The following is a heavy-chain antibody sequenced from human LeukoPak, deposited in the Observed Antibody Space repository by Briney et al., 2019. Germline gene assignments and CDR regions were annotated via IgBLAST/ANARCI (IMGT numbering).Heavy chain of an antibody. D-gene: IGHD3-16*01. J-gene: IGHJ6*03. CDR3: AKGLRTGVGPYMGYHYYMDV. CDR2: NNGAGT. CDR1: GFTFSSFA. Sequence: GGSLRLSCAASGFTFSSFAMSWVRQAPGKGLKWVSTNNGAGTYYADPVKGRSTISRDNSYNTVSLQMNSLRDEDTGVYYCAKGLRTGVGPYMGYHYYMDVWGKGATVTVSS. V-gene: IGHV3-23*01.